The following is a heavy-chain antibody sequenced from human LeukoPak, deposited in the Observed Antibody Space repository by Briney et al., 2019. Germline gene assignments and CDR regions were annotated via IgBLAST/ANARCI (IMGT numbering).Heavy chain of an antibody. J-gene: IGHJ4*02. V-gene: IGHV3-23*01. CDR1: EFTFSSYA. CDR3: AKGPSSQYSTSWYDY. D-gene: IGHD6-13*01. CDR2: ISGGGGGT. Sequence: GGSLRLSCAASEFTFSSYAMNWVRQAPGKGLEWVSTISGGGGGTYYTDSVKGRVTISRDNSKNTLYLQMNSLQAEDTAVYYCAKGPSSQYSTSWYDYWGQGTLVTVSS.